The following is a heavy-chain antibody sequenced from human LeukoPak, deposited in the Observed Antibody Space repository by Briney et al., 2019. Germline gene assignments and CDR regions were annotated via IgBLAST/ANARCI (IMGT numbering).Heavy chain of an antibody. CDR1: GGTFSSHA. V-gene: IGHV1-69*04. CDR2: IIPILGIA. J-gene: IGHJ4*02. D-gene: IGHD2-8*01. CDR3: ARELIDCTNGVCPYDY. Sequence: SVKVSCKASGGTFSSHAISWVRRAPGQGLEWMGRIIPILGIANYAQKFQGRVTITADKSTSTAYMELSSLRSEDTAVYYCARELIDCTNGVCPYDYWGQGTLVTVSS.